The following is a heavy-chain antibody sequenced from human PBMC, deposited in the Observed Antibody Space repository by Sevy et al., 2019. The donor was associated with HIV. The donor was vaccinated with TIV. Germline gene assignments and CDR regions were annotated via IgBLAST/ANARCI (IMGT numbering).Heavy chain of an antibody. Sequence: GGSLRLSCAASGFTFRSYAMTWVRQAPGKGLEWVSATSGSGGSTYYADSVKGRFTIFRDNSKNTMNLQMNSLRAEDTAIYYCTKDRAGDYPYYFYGMDVWGQGTTVTVSS. CDR2: TSGSGGST. J-gene: IGHJ6*02. CDR3: TKDRAGDYPYYFYGMDV. D-gene: IGHD4-17*01. V-gene: IGHV3-23*01. CDR1: GFTFRSYA.